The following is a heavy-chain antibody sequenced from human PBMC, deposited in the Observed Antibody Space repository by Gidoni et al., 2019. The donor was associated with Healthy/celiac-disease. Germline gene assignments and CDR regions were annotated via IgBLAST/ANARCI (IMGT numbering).Heavy chain of an antibody. J-gene: IGHJ4*02. CDR3: ARYVLRYFDWLFPESYYFDY. D-gene: IGHD3-9*01. V-gene: IGHV1-18*01. CDR2: ISAYNGNT. Sequence: QVQLVQSGAEVKKPGASVKVSCKASGYTFTSYGISWVRQAPGQGLEWMGWISAYNGNTNYAQKLQGRVTMTTDTSTSTAYMELRSLRSDDTAVYYCARYVLRYFDWLFPESYYFDYWGQGTLVTVSS. CDR1: GYTFTSYG.